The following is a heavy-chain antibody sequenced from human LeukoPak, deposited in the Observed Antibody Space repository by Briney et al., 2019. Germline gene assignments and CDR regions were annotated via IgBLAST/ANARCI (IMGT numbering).Heavy chain of an antibody. V-gene: IGHV3-23*01. CDR2: FSSSGST. D-gene: IGHD3-22*01. J-gene: IGHJ4*02. CDR1: GFTFSRYT. Sequence: GGSLRLSCAASGFTFSRYTMNWVRQAPGKGLEWVSVFSSSGSTHYADSVKGRFTISRDNSKNTLYLQMSSLRAEDTAVYYCAKDGLDDRGYYYFDYWGQGTLVTVSS. CDR3: AKDGLDDRGYYYFDY.